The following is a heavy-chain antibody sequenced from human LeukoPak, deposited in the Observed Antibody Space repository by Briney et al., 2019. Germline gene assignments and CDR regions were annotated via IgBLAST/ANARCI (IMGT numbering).Heavy chain of an antibody. CDR1: GGSISSGSYY. J-gene: IGHJ2*01. Sequence: SETLSLTCAVSGGSISSGSYYWSWIRQPAGKGLEWIGRIYTSGSTNYNPSLKSRVTISVDTSKNQFSLKLSSVTAADTAVYYCARDRPGITMIVVVMDWYLDLWGRGTLVTVSS. V-gene: IGHV4-61*02. CDR3: ARDRPGITMIVVVMDWYLDL. D-gene: IGHD3-22*01. CDR2: IYTSGST.